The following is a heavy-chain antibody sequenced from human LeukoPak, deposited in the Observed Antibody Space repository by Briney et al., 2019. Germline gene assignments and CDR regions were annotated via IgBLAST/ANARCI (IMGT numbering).Heavy chain of an antibody. J-gene: IGHJ6*03. Sequence: GGSLRLSCAASGFTFDDYGMSWVRQAPGKGLEWVSGINWNGGSTGYADSVKGRFTISRGNAKNSLYLQMNSLRAEDTALYYCARVAGDYYDSSGYYLDYYYYYMDVWGKGTTVTVSS. CDR3: ARVAGDYYDSSGYYLDYYYYYMDV. CDR1: GFTFDDYG. CDR2: INWNGGST. V-gene: IGHV3-20*04. D-gene: IGHD3-22*01.